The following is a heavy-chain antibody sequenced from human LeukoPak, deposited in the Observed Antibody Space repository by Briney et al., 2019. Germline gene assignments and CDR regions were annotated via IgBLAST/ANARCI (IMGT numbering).Heavy chain of an antibody. CDR1: GYTFSSYW. CDR2: IKQDGSEK. J-gene: IGHJ4*02. D-gene: IGHD1-26*01. Sequence: GGSLRLSCATSGYTFSSYWMSWVRQAPGKGLEWVANIKQDGSEKYYVDSVKGRFTISRDNAKNSLYLQMNSLRAEDTAVYYCARLIVGATGTIDYWGQGTLVTVSS. V-gene: IGHV3-7*01. CDR3: ARLIVGATGTIDY.